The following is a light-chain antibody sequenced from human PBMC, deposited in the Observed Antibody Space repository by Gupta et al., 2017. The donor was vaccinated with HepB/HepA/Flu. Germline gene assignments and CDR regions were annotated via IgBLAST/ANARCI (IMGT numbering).Light chain of an antibody. Sequence: DLVMNQSPYSLAVSLGERATINCKSSQNVLYSNKKDFIAWYQQKPGHPPKLLISWASTRDSGVPDRFSGSGSGTDFTLKTSRLQAEDVAVYYCTQDYESRRTFGQGTRLEIK. CDR3: TQDYESRRT. V-gene: IGKV4-1*01. CDR1: QNVLYSNKKDF. J-gene: IGKJ5*01. CDR2: WAS.